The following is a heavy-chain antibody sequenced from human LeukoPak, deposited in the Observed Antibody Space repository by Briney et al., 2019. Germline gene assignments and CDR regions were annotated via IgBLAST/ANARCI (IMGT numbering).Heavy chain of an antibody. Sequence: ASVKVSCKASGYTFTSYDINWVRQATGQGLEWMGWMNPNSGNTGYAQKFQGRVTMTRSTSISTAYMELSSLRSEDTAVYYCAIGGYSYGPEDYWGQGTLVTVSS. CDR3: AIGGYSYGPEDY. D-gene: IGHD5-18*01. CDR2: MNPNSGNT. CDR1: GYTFTSYD. V-gene: IGHV1-8*01. J-gene: IGHJ4*02.